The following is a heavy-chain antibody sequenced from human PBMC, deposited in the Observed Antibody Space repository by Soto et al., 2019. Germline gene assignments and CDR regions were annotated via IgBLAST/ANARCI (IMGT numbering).Heavy chain of an antibody. J-gene: IGHJ5*02. Sequence: QVQLVQSGAEVKKPGSSVKVSCKASGGTFSSYAISWVRQAPGQGLEWMGGIIPIFGTANYAKKFQGRVTLTAAESTGTAYMEVSRLRSEDTAVYYCVRVVAAAGTLSGCFDPWGQGTLVTVSS. CDR1: GGTFSSYA. CDR3: VRVVAAAGTLSGCFDP. D-gene: IGHD6-13*01. V-gene: IGHV1-69*12. CDR2: IIPIFGTA.